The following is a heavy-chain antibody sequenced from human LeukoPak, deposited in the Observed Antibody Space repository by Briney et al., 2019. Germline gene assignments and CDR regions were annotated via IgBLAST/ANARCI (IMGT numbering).Heavy chain of an antibody. D-gene: IGHD3-22*01. Sequence: GGSLRLSCAASGFTFADYAMHWVRQAPGKGLEWVSGISWNSGSIDYADSVKGRFTISRDNAKNSLYLQMNSLRAEDMALYYCAKDTANYYDSSGYYIGAFDIWGQGTMVTVSS. CDR3: AKDTANYYDSSGYYIGAFDI. J-gene: IGHJ3*02. CDR1: GFTFADYA. CDR2: ISWNSGSI. V-gene: IGHV3-9*03.